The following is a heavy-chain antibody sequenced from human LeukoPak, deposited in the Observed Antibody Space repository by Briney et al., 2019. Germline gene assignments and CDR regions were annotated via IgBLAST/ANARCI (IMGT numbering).Heavy chain of an antibody. CDR1: GGSISSSSYY. CDR2: IYYSGST. Sequence: PSETLSLTCTVSGGSISSSSYYWGWIRQPPGKGLEWIGSIYYSGSTYYNPSPKSRVAISVDTSKNQFSLKLSSVTAADTAVYYCARGRQWLVYFDYWGQGTLVTVSS. V-gene: IGHV4-39*07. D-gene: IGHD6-19*01. J-gene: IGHJ4*02. CDR3: ARGRQWLVYFDY.